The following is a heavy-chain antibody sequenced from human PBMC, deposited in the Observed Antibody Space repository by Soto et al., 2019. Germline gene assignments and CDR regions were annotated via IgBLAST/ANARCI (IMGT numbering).Heavy chain of an antibody. V-gene: IGHV3-33*01. CDR3: ARDFRGNSDDY. J-gene: IGHJ4*02. Sequence: PGGSLRLSCAASGFTFSSYGMHWVRQAPGKGLEWVAVIWYDGSNKYYADSVKGRFTISRDNSKNTLYLQMNSLRAEDTAVYYCARDFRGNSDDYWGQGTLVTVSS. CDR2: IWYDGSNK. CDR1: GFTFSSYG. D-gene: IGHD4-4*01.